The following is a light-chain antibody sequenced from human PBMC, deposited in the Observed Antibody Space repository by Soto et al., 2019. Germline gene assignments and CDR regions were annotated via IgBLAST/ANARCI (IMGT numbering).Light chain of an antibody. CDR2: EVN. V-gene: IGLV2-18*02. CDR1: SSDIGSYNR. Sequence: SVLTQPASVSGSPGQSITISCTGTSSDIGSYNRVSWYQQPPGTAPKLIIYEVNNRPSGVPDRFSGSKSGNTASLTVSGLQAVDEADYYCSSYSDTNICVFGTGTKVTVL. CDR3: SSYSDTNICV. J-gene: IGLJ1*01.